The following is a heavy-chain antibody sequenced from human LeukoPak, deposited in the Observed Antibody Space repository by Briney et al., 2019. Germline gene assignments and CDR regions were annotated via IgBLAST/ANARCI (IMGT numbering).Heavy chain of an antibody. J-gene: IGHJ6*02. CDR1: GYTFSDYY. Sequence: ASVKVSCKASGYTFSDYYMSWVRQAPGQGLEWMGWINCNSGATSSAQKFQGRVTMTRDTSTSTAYMELSSLRSEDTAVYYCARVAVRGVIRWNGMDVWGQGTTVTVSS. CDR3: ARVAVRGVIRWNGMDV. V-gene: IGHV1-2*02. CDR2: INCNSGAT. D-gene: IGHD3-10*01.